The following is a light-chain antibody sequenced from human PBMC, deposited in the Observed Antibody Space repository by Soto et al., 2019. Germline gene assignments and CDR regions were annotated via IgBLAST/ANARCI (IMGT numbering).Light chain of an antibody. CDR3: CSFGGGHNYV. Sequence: QSALTQPRSVSGSPGQSVTISCTRTSSYVGDYRHVSWYQQHPGKAPKLMIYEVNKRPSGVPDRFSGSKSGDTASLTISGLQAADEADYYCCSFGGGHNYVFGGGTKLTVL. J-gene: IGLJ3*02. CDR2: EVN. CDR1: SSYVGDYRH. V-gene: IGLV2-11*01.